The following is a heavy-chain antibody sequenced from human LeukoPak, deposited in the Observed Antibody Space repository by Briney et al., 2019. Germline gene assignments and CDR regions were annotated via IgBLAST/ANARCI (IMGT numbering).Heavy chain of an antibody. CDR2: MNPNSGNT. CDR3: ARRSGYDWDFDY. D-gene: IGHD5-12*01. Sequence: ASVTVSCKASGYTFTSYDINWVRQATGQGLEWMGWMNPNSGNTGYAQKFQGRVTMTRNTSISTAYMELSSLRSEDTAVYYCARRSGYDWDFDYWGQGTLVTVSS. J-gene: IGHJ4*02. CDR1: GYTFTSYD. V-gene: IGHV1-8*01.